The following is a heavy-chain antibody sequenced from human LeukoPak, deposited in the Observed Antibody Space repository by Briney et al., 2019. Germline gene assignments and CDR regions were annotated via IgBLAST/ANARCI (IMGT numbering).Heavy chain of an antibody. V-gene: IGHV3-23*01. CDR1: GFTFSNYG. CDR3: AKQLGYCSDGSCYFPY. Sequence: GGSLRLSCAASGFTFSNYGMTWVRQAPGKGLEWVSAISNNGGYTYYADSVQGRFTISRDNSKSTLCLQMNSLRAEDTAVYYCAKQLGYCSDGSCYFPYWGQGTLVTVSS. CDR2: ISNNGGYT. D-gene: IGHD2-15*01. J-gene: IGHJ4*02.